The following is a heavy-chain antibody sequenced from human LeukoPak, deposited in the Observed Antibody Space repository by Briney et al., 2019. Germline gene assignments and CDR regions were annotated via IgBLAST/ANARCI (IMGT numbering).Heavy chain of an antibody. CDR3: ARGVVVVPAATARWFDP. D-gene: IGHD2-2*01. V-gene: IGHV5-51*01. J-gene: IGHJ5*02. CDR2: IYPGDSDT. CDR1: GYSFTSYW. Sequence: GESLKISCKGSGYSFTSYWIGWVRQMPGKGLEWMGIIYPGDSDTRYSPSFQGQVTISADKSISTAYLQWSSLKASDTAMYHCARGVVVVPAATARWFDPWGQGTLVTVSS.